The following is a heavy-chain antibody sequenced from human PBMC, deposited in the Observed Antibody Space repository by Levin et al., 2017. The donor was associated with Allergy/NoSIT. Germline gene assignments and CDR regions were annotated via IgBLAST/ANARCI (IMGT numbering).Heavy chain of an antibody. Sequence: GESLKISCKASGYTFTGYYMHWVRQAPGQGLEWMGWINPNSGGTNYAQKFQGRVTMTRDTSISTAYMELSRLRSDDTAVYYCARVVGMYYYGMDVWGQGTTVTVSS. CDR2: INPNSGGT. D-gene: IGHD6-13*01. J-gene: IGHJ6*02. CDR1: GYTFTGYY. CDR3: ARVVGMYYYGMDV. V-gene: IGHV1-2*02.